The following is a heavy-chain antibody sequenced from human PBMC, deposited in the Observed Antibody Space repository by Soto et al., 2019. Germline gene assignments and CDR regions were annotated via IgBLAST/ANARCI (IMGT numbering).Heavy chain of an antibody. V-gene: IGHV3-23*01. D-gene: IGHD1-26*01. J-gene: IGHJ4*02. Sequence: EVELLESGGGLVQPGGSLRLSCVASRFTFTSYAMSWVRQAPGKGLEWVAAISASGGATIHADSVKGRLTISRDNSKNTMYLLMNRLRAEDTAVYYCAKDVEGGSLFRGAFDYWGQGTQVTVSS. CDR1: RFTFTSYA. CDR2: ISASGGAT. CDR3: AKDVEGGSLFRGAFDY.